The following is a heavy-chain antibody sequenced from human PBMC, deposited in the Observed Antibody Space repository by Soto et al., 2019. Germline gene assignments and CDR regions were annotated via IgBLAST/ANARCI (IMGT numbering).Heavy chain of an antibody. CDR3: ARGWGYDGSGGYYLAPDIYGMDV. V-gene: IGHV4-31*03. Sequence: QVQLQESGPGLVKPSQTLSLTCTVSGGSISSGGYYWSWIRQHPGKGLEWIGYIYYSGSTYYNPYLTSRVNISVDTSKNQFSLKLSSVTAADTAVYYCARGWGYDGSGGYYLAPDIYGMDVWGQGTTVTVSS. CDR2: IYYSGST. CDR1: GGSISSGGYY. J-gene: IGHJ6*02. D-gene: IGHD3-10*01.